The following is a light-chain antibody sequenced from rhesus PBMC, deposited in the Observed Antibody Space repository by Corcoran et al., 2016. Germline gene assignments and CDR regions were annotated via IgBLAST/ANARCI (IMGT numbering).Light chain of an antibody. CDR1: QGISNW. CDR3: QQGYNTPWT. V-gene: IGKV1-18*01. Sequence: DIQMTQSPSSLSASIGDKVTITCRASQGISNWLAWYQQKPGKTPKLLIYTASNLQSGVPSRFSGSGSVTDYTLTISSLQPEDFATYYCQQGYNTPWTFGQGTKVEIK. CDR2: TAS. J-gene: IGKJ1*01.